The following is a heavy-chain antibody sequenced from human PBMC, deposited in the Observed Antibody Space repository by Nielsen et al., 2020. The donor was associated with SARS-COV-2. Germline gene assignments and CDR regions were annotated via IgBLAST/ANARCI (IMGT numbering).Heavy chain of an antibody. CDR3: ASTPPRGSSPGY. Sequence: GESLKISCAASGFTFSSYGMHWVRQAPGKGLEWVSSISSSSSYIYYADSVKGRFTISRDNAKNSLYLQMNSLRAEDTAVYYCASTPPRGSSPGYWGQGTLVTVSS. CDR2: ISSSSSYI. D-gene: IGHD6-13*01. CDR1: GFTFSSYG. J-gene: IGHJ4*02. V-gene: IGHV3-21*01.